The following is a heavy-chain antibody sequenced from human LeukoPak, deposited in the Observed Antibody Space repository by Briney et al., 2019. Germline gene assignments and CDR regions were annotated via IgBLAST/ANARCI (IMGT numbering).Heavy chain of an antibody. D-gene: IGHD6-13*01. CDR2: IIPILGTI. V-gene: IGHV1-69*10. CDR3: ARGDRVSSWFPEDY. Sequence: SVKVSCKASGGTFNNYAISWVRQAPGQGLEWMGWIIPILGTIDYAQKFQGRVTLTADRSTTTAYMELSSLRSEDTAIYYCARGDRVSSWFPEDYWGQGTLVTVSS. CDR1: GGTFNNYA. J-gene: IGHJ4*02.